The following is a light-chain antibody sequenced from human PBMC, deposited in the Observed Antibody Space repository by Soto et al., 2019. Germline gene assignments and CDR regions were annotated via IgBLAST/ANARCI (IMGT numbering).Light chain of an antibody. V-gene: IGKV1-39*01. CDR1: QSSSNY. J-gene: IGKJ2*01. CDR2: AAS. CDR3: QPSYRTPYT. Sequence: DLQMTQSPSSLSASVGDRVTITCRASQSSSNYLNWYQQKPGKAPKLLIYAASSLQSGVPSRFSGRGSETDYTLTIRNLQPEDFATYYCQPSYRTPYTFGQGTKLEIK.